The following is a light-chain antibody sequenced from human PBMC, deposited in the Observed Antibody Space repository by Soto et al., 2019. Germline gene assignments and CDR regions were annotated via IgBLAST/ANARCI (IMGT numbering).Light chain of an antibody. CDR1: QTISSW. V-gene: IGKV1-5*03. CDR2: KAS. CDR3: QHYNSYSEA. Sequence: QSPSPLSGSVGDRVTITCRASQTISSWLAWYQQKPGKAPKLLIYKASTLKSGVPSRFSGSGSGTEFTLTISSLQPDDFATYYCQHYNSYSEAFGQGTKVDIK. J-gene: IGKJ1*01.